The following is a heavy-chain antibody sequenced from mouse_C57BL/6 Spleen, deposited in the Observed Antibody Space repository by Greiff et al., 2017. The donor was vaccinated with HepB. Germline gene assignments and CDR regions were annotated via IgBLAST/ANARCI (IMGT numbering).Heavy chain of an antibody. Sequence: EVQGVESGGGLVKPGGSLKLSCAASGFTFSSYTMSWVRQTPEKRLEWVATISGGGGNTYYPDSVKGRFTISRDNAKNTLYLQMSSLRSEDTALFYCARHVTTVVVPYFDDWGQGTTLTVSS. J-gene: IGHJ2*01. D-gene: IGHD1-1*01. CDR2: ISGGGGNT. V-gene: IGHV5-9*01. CDR3: ARHVTTVVVPYFDD. CDR1: GFTFSSYT.